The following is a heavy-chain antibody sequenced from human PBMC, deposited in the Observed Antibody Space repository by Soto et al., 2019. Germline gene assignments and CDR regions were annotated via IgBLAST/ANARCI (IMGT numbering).Heavy chain of an antibody. CDR1: GGSISSYY. D-gene: IGHD2-21*02. J-gene: IGHJ6*02. CDR3: ARDLWGNCGVDRSPLDV. CDR2: MYNTGST. Sequence: QVRLQESGPGLVKPSETLSLTCTVSGGSISSYYWSWIRQPPGKGLEWIGYMYNTGSTIYNPSLTGRASISVDTSKNQFSLKLNSVTAADSAVYYCARDLWGNCGVDRSPLDVWGQGTTVTVSS. V-gene: IGHV4-59*01.